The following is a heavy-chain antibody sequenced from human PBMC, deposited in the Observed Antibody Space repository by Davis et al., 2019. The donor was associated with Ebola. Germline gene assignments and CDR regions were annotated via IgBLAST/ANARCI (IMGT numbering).Heavy chain of an antibody. D-gene: IGHD6-19*01. CDR1: GFTVSSNY. J-gene: IGHJ4*02. Sequence: PGGSLRLSCAASGFTVSSNYMSWVRQAPGKGLEWVSVIYSGGSTYYADSVKGRFTISRDNSKNTLYLQMNSLRAEDTAVYYCAREIAPYSSPGYFDYWGQGTLVTVSS. CDR2: IYSGGST. V-gene: IGHV3-53*01. CDR3: AREIAPYSSPGYFDY.